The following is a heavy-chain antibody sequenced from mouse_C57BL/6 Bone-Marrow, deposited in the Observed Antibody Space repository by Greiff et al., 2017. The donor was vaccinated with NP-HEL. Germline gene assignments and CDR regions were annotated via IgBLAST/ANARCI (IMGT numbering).Heavy chain of an antibody. Sequence: VKLQESGPELVKPGASVKISCKASGYTFTDYYINWVKQRPGQGLEWIGWIFPGSGSTYYNEKFKGKATLTVDKSSSTAYMLLSSLTSEDSAVYFCARGGYYGSKGFPFAYWGQGTLVTVSA. D-gene: IGHD1-1*01. CDR2: IFPGSGST. CDR1: GYTFTDYY. CDR3: ARGGYYGSKGFPFAY. J-gene: IGHJ3*01. V-gene: IGHV1-75*01.